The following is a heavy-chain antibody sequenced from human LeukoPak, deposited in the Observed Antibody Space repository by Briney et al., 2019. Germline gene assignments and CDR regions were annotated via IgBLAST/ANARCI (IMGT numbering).Heavy chain of an antibody. Sequence: GGSLRLSCAATGFTFSKYWLLWVRQAPGKGLESVSRINTDGTVTTYADSVKGRFTVSRDNADNTMFLQMNSVRDEDTAVYHCATKQWLAPPPDSWGQGTPVTVSS. D-gene: IGHD6-19*01. J-gene: IGHJ4*02. CDR1: GFTFSKYW. CDR2: INTDGTVT. V-gene: IGHV3-74*01. CDR3: ATKQWLAPPPDS.